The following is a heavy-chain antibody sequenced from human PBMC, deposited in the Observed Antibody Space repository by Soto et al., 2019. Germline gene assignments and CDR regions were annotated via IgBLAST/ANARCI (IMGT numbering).Heavy chain of an antibody. CDR3: AKGSEFSNSYTLDFDF. J-gene: IGHJ4*02. CDR1: GFTFSSYA. V-gene: IGHV3-23*01. CDR2: ISGNGGST. D-gene: IGHD6-6*01. Sequence: GGSLRLSCAAYGFTFSSYAMSWVRQAPGRGLEWVSIISGNGGSTYYAASVKGRFTISRDNTKNTLYLQMDSLTAEDTAVYYCAKGSEFSNSYTLDFDFWGQGALVTVS.